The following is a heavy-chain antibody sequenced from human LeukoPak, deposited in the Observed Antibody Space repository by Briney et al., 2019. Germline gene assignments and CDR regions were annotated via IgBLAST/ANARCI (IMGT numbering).Heavy chain of an antibody. CDR1: GFTFSSYG. CDR2: ISYDGSNK. Sequence: GGSLRLSCAASGFTFSSYGMHWVRQAPGKGLEWVAVISYDGSNKYYADSVKGRFTVSRDNSKNTLYLKMNSLIAEDTAVYYCAKEGGGLSRGDYYVPLNYFDYWGQGTLVTVSS. J-gene: IGHJ4*02. CDR3: AKEGGGLSRGDYYVPLNYFDY. V-gene: IGHV3-30*18. D-gene: IGHD3-22*01.